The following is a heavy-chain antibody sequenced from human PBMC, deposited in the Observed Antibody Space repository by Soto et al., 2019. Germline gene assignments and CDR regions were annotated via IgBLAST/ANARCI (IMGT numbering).Heavy chain of an antibody. Sequence: TSETLSLTCTVSGVSISNTNYHWGRIRQPPGKGLEWIGSIYYSGNTYYNPSLKSRVTISVDTSKNQFSLKLSSVTAADTAVYYCAARFDYWGQGTLVTVSS. CDR2: IYYSGNT. V-gene: IGHV4-39*01. J-gene: IGHJ4*02. CDR3: AARFDY. CDR1: GVSISNTNYH.